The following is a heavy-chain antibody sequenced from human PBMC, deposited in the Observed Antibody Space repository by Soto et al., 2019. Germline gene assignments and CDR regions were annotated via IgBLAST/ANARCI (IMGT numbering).Heavy chain of an antibody. CDR3: ATGTVGSGWKFDF. Sequence: SETLSLTCSVSGDSLSTYFWSWIRQPPGKGLEWIGYISYSATPNYNPALKSRVIISIDTSKNQFALKVNSVTAADTALYYCATGTVGSGWKFDFWGQGILVTVSS. J-gene: IGHJ4*02. V-gene: IGHV4-59*01. D-gene: IGHD3-22*01. CDR1: GDSLSTYF. CDR2: ISYSATP.